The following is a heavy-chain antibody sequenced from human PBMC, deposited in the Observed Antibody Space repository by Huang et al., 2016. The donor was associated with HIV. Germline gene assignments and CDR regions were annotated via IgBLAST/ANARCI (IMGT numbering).Heavy chain of an antibody. CDR3: AKDGADEEWDIDY. V-gene: IGHV3-30*18. CDR2: ISYDGSNK. CDR1: GFSLSTYG. J-gene: IGHJ4*02. D-gene: IGHD1-26*01. Sequence: VQLVESGGGVVQPGRSLRLACAASGFSLSTYGLHWVRQAPGKGLEWVAVISYDGSNKYDAHSVKGRFTISRDTSENKVYLQMNSLRHEDTAVYYCAKDGADEEWDIDYWGQGTLVTVSS.